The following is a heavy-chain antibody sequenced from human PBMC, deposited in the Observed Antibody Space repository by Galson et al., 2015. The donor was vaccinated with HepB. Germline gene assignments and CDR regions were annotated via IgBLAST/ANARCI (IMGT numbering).Heavy chain of an antibody. CDR2: ISAYNGNT. Sequence: SVKVSCKASGYTFTSYGIGWVRQAPGQGLEWMGWISAYNGNTNYAQKLQGRVTMTTDTSTSTAYMELRSLRSDDTAVYYCASSTIFGVVTPGDYWGQGTLVTVSS. V-gene: IGHV1-18*01. CDR1: GYTFTSYG. D-gene: IGHD3-3*01. J-gene: IGHJ4*02. CDR3: ASSTIFGVVTPGDY.